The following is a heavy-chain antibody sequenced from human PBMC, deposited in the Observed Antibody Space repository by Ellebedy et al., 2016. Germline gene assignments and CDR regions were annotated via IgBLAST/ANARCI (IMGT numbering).Heavy chain of an antibody. CDR2: ISRSGSPT. J-gene: IGHJ4*02. V-gene: IGHV3-48*04. Sequence: GESLKISCAASGFTFSIHAMNWVRQAPGKGLEWVSYISRSGSPTYYADSVKGRFTMSRDNAKKSLYLQMNSLRAEDTAIYYCARGGAHFFGFWGQGTLVTVSS. CDR1: GFTFSIHA. CDR3: ARGGAHFFGF.